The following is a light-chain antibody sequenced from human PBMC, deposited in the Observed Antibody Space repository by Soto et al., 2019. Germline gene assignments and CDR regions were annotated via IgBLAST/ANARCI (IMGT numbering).Light chain of an antibody. Sequence: EIVLTQSPATLSLSPGERATLSCRASQSISNFLAWYQQKPGQAPRLFIYDASNRATGIPARFSGSGSGTDSTPPTGSLRPENFAVYSCQQRNNCPLTFGGGTKWGIK. CDR3: QQRNNCPLT. J-gene: IGKJ4*01. V-gene: IGKV3-11*01. CDR1: QSISNF. CDR2: DAS.